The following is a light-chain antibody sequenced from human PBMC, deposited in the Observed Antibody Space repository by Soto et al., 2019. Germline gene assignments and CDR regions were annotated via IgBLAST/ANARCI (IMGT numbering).Light chain of an antibody. Sequence: DIQMTQSPSSLSASVGDRVTITCRASQSISTFLNWYQQKPGKAPNLLIYAASSLQSGVPSRFRGSGSGTEFTLTSTSLHPEDFAIYFCQQSYGTPLFGPGTKVDI. CDR2: AAS. V-gene: IGKV1-39*01. J-gene: IGKJ3*01. CDR1: QSISTF. CDR3: QQSYGTPL.